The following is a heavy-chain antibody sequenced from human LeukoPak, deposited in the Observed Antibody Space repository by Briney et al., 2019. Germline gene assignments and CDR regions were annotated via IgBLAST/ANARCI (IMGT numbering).Heavy chain of an antibody. Sequence: GGTLRLSCAASGFTFSSYGMSWVRQAPGKGLEWVSAISGSGGSTYYADSVKGRFTISRDNSKNTLYLQMNSLRAEDTAVYYCAKGGLYYGSGSYYNYWGQGTLVTVSS. J-gene: IGHJ4*02. D-gene: IGHD3-10*01. CDR1: GFTFSSYG. CDR2: ISGSGGST. CDR3: AKGGLYYGSGSYYNY. V-gene: IGHV3-23*01.